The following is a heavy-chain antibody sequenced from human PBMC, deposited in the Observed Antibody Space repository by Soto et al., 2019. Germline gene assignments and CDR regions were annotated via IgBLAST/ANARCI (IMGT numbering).Heavy chain of an antibody. CDR1: GGTFSSYA. D-gene: IGHD6-19*01. J-gene: IGHJ6*02. V-gene: IGHV1-69*13. CDR2: IIPIFGTA. Sequence: ASVKVSCKASGGTFSSYAISWVRQAPGQGLEWMGGIIPIFGTANYAQKFQGRVTITADESTSTAYMELSSLRSEDTAVYYCARAGYSSGWSKTTLTNNSPYYYYYGMDVWGQGTTVTVSS. CDR3: ARAGYSSGWSKTTLTNNSPYYYYYGMDV.